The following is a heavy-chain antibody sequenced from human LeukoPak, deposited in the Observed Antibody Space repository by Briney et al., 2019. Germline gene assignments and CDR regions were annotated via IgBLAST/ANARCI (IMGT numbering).Heavy chain of an antibody. D-gene: IGHD1-26*01. CDR1: GFTLRNTW. CDR2: INQDASTK. J-gene: IGHJ4*02. V-gene: IGHV3-7*01. CDR3: ARDQSGSLDY. Sequence: GGPLRLSCAASGFTLRNTWMAWVRQAPGKGLEWVANINQDASTKHYVDSVKGRFTISRDNAKNSLYLQMNSLRAEDTAVYYCARDQSGSLDYWGQGTLVTVSS.